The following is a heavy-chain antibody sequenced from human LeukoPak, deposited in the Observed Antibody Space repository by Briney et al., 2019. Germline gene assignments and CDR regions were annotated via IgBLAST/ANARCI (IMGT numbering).Heavy chain of an antibody. CDR1: GGSISSYY. D-gene: IGHD1-26*01. CDR2: IYYSGST. J-gene: IGHJ4*02. CDR3: ARGGSYYGY. V-gene: IGHV4-59*08. Sequence: SETLSLTCSVSGGSISSYYWSWIRQPPGKGLEWIGNIYYSGSTNYNPSLKSRATISLDTSKSQFSLQLSSVTAADTAVYYCARGGSYYGYWGQGTLVTVSS.